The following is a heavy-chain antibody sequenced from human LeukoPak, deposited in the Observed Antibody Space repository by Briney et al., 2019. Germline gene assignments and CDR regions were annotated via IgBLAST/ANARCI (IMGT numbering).Heavy chain of an antibody. CDR2: VDPEDGET. CDR3: ATDREIDPRGVDY. Sequence: ASVKVSCKVSGYTFTDYYMHWVQQAPGKGLEWMGLVDPEDGETIYAEKFQGRVTITADTSTDTAYMELSSLGSEDTVVYYCATDREIDPRGVDYWGQGTLVTVSS. J-gene: IGHJ4*02. V-gene: IGHV1-69-2*01. CDR1: GYTFTDYY. D-gene: IGHD2/OR15-2a*01.